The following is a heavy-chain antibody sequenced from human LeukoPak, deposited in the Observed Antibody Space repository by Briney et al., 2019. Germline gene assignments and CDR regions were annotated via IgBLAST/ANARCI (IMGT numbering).Heavy chain of an antibody. V-gene: IGHV4-59*08. D-gene: IGHD3-9*01. Sequence: PSETLSLICTVSGRSISRYYWSWIRQPPGKGLEWIGYIYYSGSTNYNPSLKGRVTISVDTSQNHFSPKLGSATAADTAVYYCARLYYDILTGYLFDYWGQGTLVTVSS. CDR1: GRSISRYY. CDR2: IYYSGST. CDR3: ARLYYDILTGYLFDY. J-gene: IGHJ4*02.